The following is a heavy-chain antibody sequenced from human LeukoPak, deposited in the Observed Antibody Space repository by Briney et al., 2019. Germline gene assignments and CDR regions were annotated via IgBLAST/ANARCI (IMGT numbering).Heavy chain of an antibody. Sequence: PETLSLTCAVYGGSFSGYYWSWIRQPPGKGLEWIGEINHSGSTNYNPSLKSRVTISVDTSKNQFSLKLSSVTAADTAVYYCARAGNYYDSSGPDYWGQGTLVTVSS. V-gene: IGHV4-34*01. D-gene: IGHD3-22*01. CDR2: INHSGST. CDR3: ARAGNYYDSSGPDY. J-gene: IGHJ4*02. CDR1: GGSFSGYY.